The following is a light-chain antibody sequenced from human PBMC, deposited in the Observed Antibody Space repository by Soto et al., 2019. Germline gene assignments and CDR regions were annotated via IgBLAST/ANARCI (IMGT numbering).Light chain of an antibody. Sequence: EVMLTQSPATLSLSPGERATLSCRASENIHSYLAWYQQKPGQAPRLLIYDSSNMPTGIPARFSGSGSGTDFTLSISSLEPEDFAVYYCQQRYNWPPITFGQGTRLDIK. J-gene: IGKJ5*01. CDR3: QQRYNWPPIT. V-gene: IGKV3-11*01. CDR2: DSS. CDR1: ENIHSY.